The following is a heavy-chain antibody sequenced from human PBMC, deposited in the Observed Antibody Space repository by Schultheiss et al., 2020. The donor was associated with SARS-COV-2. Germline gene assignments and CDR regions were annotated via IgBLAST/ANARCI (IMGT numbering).Heavy chain of an antibody. CDR1: GGSFSGYY. Sequence: TLSLTCAVYGGSFSGYYWSWIRQPPGKALEWLARIDWDDDKFYSTSLKTRLTISKDTSKNQVVLTMTNMDPVDTATYYCAHGYKGYYYYMDVWGKGTTVTVSS. V-gene: IGHV2-70*16. CDR2: IDWDDDK. D-gene: IGHD5-18*01. J-gene: IGHJ6*03. CDR3: AHGYKGYYYYMDV.